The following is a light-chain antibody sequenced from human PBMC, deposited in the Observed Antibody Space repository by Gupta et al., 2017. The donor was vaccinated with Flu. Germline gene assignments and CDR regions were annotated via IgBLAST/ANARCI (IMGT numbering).Light chain of an antibody. V-gene: IGKV1-33*01. J-gene: IGKJ3*01. Sequence: DIQMTQSPSSLSASVGDRVTITCQASQDISNYLNWYQQKPGKAPKLLIYDASNLETGVPSRFSGSGSGTDCTFTISSLKTEDIATYYCQQYENLPLTFGPGTKVDIK. CDR1: QDISNY. CDR3: QQYENLPLT. CDR2: DAS.